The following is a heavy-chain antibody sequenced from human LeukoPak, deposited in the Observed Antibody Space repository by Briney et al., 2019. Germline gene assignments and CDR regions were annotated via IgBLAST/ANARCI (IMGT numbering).Heavy chain of an antibody. D-gene: IGHD3-10*01. Sequence: GGSLRLSCAASGFTFSSYAMSWVRQAPGKGLQWVSAVTSGVTTYYADSVKGRFTISRDNSKSTLYLQMSSLRADDTAVYYCTKGDYLGSGNSYTFDYWGQGTLVTVPS. J-gene: IGHJ4*02. CDR1: GFTFSSYA. CDR2: VTSGVTT. V-gene: IGHV3-23*01. CDR3: TKGDYLGSGNSYTFDY.